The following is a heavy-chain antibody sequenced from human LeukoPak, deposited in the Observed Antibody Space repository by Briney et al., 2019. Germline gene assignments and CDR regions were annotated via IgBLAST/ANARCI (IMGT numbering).Heavy chain of an antibody. D-gene: IGHD3-22*01. CDR3: AKSQNYYDNSGYYYLDY. CDR2: IRYDGHNK. J-gene: IGHJ4*02. V-gene: IGHV3-30*02. Sequence: QPGGSLRLSCAASGISFSSFGMHWVRQAPGKGLEWVTFIRYDGHNKYYADSVKGRFTISRDNSKNTLYLQMNSLRPEDTAVYYCAKSQNYYDNSGYYYLDYWGQGNLVTVSS. CDR1: GISFSSFG.